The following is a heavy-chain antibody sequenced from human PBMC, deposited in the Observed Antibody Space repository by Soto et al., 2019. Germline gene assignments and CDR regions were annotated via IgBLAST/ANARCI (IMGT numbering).Heavy chain of an antibody. CDR3: ASRGSGWTVY. V-gene: IGHV4-34*01. Sequence: QVQLQQWGAGLLKPSETLSLTCAVYGGSFSGYYWSWIRQPPGKGLEWIGEINHRGSTNYNPSLKSRVTISVDTSKNQFSLKLSSVTAADTAVSYCASRGSGWTVYWGQGTLVTVSS. J-gene: IGHJ4*02. CDR1: GGSFSGYY. CDR2: INHRGST. D-gene: IGHD6-19*01.